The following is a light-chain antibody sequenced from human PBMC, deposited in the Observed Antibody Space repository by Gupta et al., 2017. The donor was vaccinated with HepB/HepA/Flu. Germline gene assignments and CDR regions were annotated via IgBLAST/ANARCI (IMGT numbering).Light chain of an antibody. Sequence: EIVLTQSPGTLSLSPGERATPSCRARQSVSSSYLAWYQQKPGQAPRLLIYGASSRATGIPDRFSGSGSGTDFTLTISRLEPEDFAVYYCQQYGSSPTFGGGTKVEIK. CDR1: QSVSSSY. J-gene: IGKJ4*01. CDR2: GAS. V-gene: IGKV3-20*01. CDR3: QQYGSSPT.